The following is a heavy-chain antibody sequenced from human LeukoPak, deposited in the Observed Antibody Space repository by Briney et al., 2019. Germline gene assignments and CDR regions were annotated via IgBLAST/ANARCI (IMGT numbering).Heavy chain of an antibody. CDR2: ISGDGTTI. J-gene: IGHJ4*02. CDR3: VSAYGGLLDH. V-gene: IGHV3-48*04. D-gene: IGHD3-16*01. Sequence: GGSLRLSCAASGFTFSSYSMNWVRQAPGKGLEWISYISGDGTTIYYADSVKGRFTISRDNAKKSLFLQMNSLRAEDTAVYFCVSAYGGLLDHWGQGTLVTVSS. CDR1: GFTFSSYS.